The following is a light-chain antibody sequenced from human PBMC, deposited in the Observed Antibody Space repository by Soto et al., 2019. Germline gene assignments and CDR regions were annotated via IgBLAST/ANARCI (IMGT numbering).Light chain of an antibody. CDR1: HSVTSSY. J-gene: IGKJ2*01. Sequence: EIVLTQSPGTLSLSPGERATLSCRASHSVTSSYLAWYQQRPGQAPRLLIYGASSRATGIPDRFSGSGSGTDFTLTINRLEPEDFAVFYCQQYESSPYTFGRGTKLEIK. CDR2: GAS. V-gene: IGKV3-20*01. CDR3: QQYESSPYT.